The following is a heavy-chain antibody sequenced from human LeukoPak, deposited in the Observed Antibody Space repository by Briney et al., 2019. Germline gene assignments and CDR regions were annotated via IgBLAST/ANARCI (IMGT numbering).Heavy chain of an antibody. CDR3: AGFTMIVF. J-gene: IGHJ4*02. V-gene: IGHV4-39*01. Sequence: IPSETLSLTCTVSGGSISSSSYYWGWIRQPPGKGLEWIGSIYYSGSTYYNPSLKSRVTISVDTSKNQFSLKLSSVTAADTAVYYCAGFTMIVFWGQGTLVTVSS. D-gene: IGHD3-22*01. CDR1: GGSISSSSYY. CDR2: IYYSGST.